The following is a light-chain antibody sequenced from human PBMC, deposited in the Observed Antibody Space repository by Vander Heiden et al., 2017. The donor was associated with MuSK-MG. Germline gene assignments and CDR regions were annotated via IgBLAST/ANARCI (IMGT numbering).Light chain of an antibody. Sequence: EFVLTQSRATLSLSRGERATLSCRPSQCVSSSLVWYQQKAGQAPRLLIYGVSNRATGIPDRFSGSGSGTDFTLTINSLEPEDFAVYYCQQRSNWPLTFGGGTKVEIK. CDR2: GVS. V-gene: IGKV3-11*01. CDR3: QQRSNWPLT. J-gene: IGKJ4*01. CDR1: QCVSSS.